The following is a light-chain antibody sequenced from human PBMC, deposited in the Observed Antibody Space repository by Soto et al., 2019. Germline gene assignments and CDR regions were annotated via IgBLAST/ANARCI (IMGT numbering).Light chain of an antibody. CDR2: EVS. Sequence: QSALTQPASVSGSPGQSITISCTGTSSDVGSYNLVSWYQQHPGKAPKLMIYEVSKRPSGVSNRFSGSKSGNTASLTISGLQAEGGADYYCCSYAGSSTPLIFGTGTKLTVL. J-gene: IGLJ1*01. CDR3: CSYAGSSTPLI. V-gene: IGLV2-23*02. CDR1: SSDVGSYNL.